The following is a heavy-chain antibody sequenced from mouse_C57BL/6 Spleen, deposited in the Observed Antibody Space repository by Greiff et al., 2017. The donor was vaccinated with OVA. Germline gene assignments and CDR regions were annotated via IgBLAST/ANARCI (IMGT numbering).Heavy chain of an antibody. CDR2: IYPGSGST. CDR3: ARYHDGYPYYYAMDY. CDR1: GYTFTSYW. V-gene: IGHV1-55*01. Sequence: QVQLQQPGAELVKPGASVKMSCKASGYTFTSYWITWVKQRPGQGLEWIGDIYPGSGSTNYNEKFKSKATLTVDTSSSTAYMQLSSLTSEDSAVYDCARYHDGYPYYYAMDYWGQGTSVTVSS. D-gene: IGHD2-3*01. J-gene: IGHJ4*01.